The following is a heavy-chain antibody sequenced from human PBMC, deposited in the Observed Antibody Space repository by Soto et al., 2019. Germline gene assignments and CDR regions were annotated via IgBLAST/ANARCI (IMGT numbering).Heavy chain of an antibody. V-gene: IGHV5-51*01. Sequence: GESLKISCKGSGYSFTKYWIGWVRQMPGKGLEWMAIIYPDESDTRYSPSFQGQVTISADKSINTAYLQYSGLEASDTAIYYCARLAYSSDWYGGGFDYWGQGTLVTVSS. D-gene: IGHD6-19*01. CDR2: IYPDESDT. J-gene: IGHJ4*02. CDR3: ARLAYSSDWYGGGFDY. CDR1: GYSFTKYW.